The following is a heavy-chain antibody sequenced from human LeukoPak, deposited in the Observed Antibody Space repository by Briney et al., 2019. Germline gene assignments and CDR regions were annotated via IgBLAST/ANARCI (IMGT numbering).Heavy chain of an antibody. CDR1: GYTFTSYG. CDR3: ARERTVVVAATPLDY. D-gene: IGHD2-15*01. Sequence: ASVKVSCKASGYTFTSYGISRVRQAPGQGLEWMGWISAYNGNTNYAQKLQGRVTMTTDTSTSTAYMELRSLRSDDTAVYYCARERTVVVAATPLDYWGQGTLVTVSS. J-gene: IGHJ4*02. V-gene: IGHV1-18*01. CDR2: ISAYNGNT.